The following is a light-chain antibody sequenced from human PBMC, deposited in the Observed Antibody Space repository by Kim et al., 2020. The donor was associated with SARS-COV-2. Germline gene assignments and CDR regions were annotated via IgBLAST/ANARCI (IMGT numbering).Light chain of an antibody. CDR3: QSYDISNVI. Sequence: GNTVPTTCTRTSGNIADNYVQWYQQRPGSAPTIVTYEDSERPSGVPDRFSGSIDTSSSSASLTISGLKTEDEADYYCQSYDISNVIFGGGTQLTVL. CDR1: SGNIADNY. CDR2: EDS. J-gene: IGLJ2*01. V-gene: IGLV6-57*03.